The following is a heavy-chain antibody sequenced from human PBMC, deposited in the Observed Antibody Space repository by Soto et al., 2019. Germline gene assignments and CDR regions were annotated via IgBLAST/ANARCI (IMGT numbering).Heavy chain of an antibody. D-gene: IGHD6-19*01. J-gene: IGHJ5*02. CDR1: GFTFSSYA. Sequence: PGGSLRLSCAASGFTFSSYAMSWVRQAPGKGLEWVSAISGSGTGTYYADSVKGRFTIARDNFKNTLYLQMNSLRAEDTAVYYCAKDGAGQWLVLRWFDPWGQGTLVTVSS. CDR3: AKDGAGQWLVLRWFDP. V-gene: IGHV3-23*01. CDR2: ISGSGTGT.